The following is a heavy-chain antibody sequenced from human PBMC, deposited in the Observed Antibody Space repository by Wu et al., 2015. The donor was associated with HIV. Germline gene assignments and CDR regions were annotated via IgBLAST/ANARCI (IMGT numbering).Heavy chain of an antibody. CDR3: ARDRSVATNYYYYYGMDV. J-gene: IGHJ6*02. CDR1: GYTFTSYG. D-gene: IGHD5-12*01. CDR2: ISAYNGNT. V-gene: IGHV1-18*01. Sequence: QVQLVQSGAEVKKPGASVKVSCKASGYTFTSYGISWVRQAPGQGLEWMGWISAYNGNTNYAQKLQGRVTMTTDTSTSTAYMELRSLRSDDTAVYYCARDRSVATNYYYYYGMDVWGQGTTVTVSS.